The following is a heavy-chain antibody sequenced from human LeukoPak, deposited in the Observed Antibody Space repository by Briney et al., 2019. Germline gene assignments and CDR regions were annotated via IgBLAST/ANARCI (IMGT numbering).Heavy chain of an antibody. V-gene: IGHV3-7*01. D-gene: IGHD1-26*01. J-gene: IGHJ5*02. Sequence: PGGTLRLFCAASGFTFSSYWMSWVRQAPGKGLEWVANIKQDGSEKYYVDSVKGRFTISRDNAKNSLYLQMKSLRAEDTAVYYCARDIVVATSWFDPWGQGTLVTVSS. CDR3: ARDIVVATSWFDP. CDR1: GFTFSSYW. CDR2: IKQDGSEK.